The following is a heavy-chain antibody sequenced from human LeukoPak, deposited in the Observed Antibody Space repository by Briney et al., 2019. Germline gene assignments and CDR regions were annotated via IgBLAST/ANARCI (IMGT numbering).Heavy chain of an antibody. V-gene: IGHV1-18*01. Sequence: GASVKVSCKASGYTFTSYGINWVRQAPGQGLEWMGWISAYNGNTNYAQKLQGRVTMTTDTSTSTAYMEPRSLRSDDTAVYYCARDGGVLAVPGVLGLWGRGTLVTVSS. J-gene: IGHJ2*01. CDR2: ISAYNGNT. CDR3: ARDGGVLAVPGVLGL. CDR1: GYTFTSYG. D-gene: IGHD6-19*01.